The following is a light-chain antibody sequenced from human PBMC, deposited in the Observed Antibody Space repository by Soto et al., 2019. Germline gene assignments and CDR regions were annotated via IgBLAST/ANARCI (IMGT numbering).Light chain of an antibody. Sequence: QSALTQPASVSGSPGQSITISCTGTSSDVGGYNYVSWYQQHPGKAPKLMIYEVSNRPSGVSNRFPGSKSGNTASLTISGLQAEDEADYYCSSYTSSSTREVFGTGTKLTVL. CDR2: EVS. CDR3: SSYTSSSTREV. CDR1: SSDVGGYNY. J-gene: IGLJ1*01. V-gene: IGLV2-14*01.